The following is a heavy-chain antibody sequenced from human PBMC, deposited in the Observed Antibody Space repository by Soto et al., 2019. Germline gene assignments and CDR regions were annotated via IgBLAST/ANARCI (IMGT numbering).Heavy chain of an antibody. CDR2: IIPIFGTT. CDR3: EKVGGREGDFGTWFDP. J-gene: IGHJ5*02. V-gene: IGHV1-69*14. D-gene: IGHD1-26*01. Sequence: QVQLVQSGAEVKKPGSSVKVSCKASGGTFSNYAITWVRQAPGQGLEWLGRIIPIFGTTDYAQKFQGSVTITADKATTTAYMELRNLRSDDTAVYYCEKVGGREGDFGTWFDPWGQGTLGTVSS. CDR1: GGTFSNYA.